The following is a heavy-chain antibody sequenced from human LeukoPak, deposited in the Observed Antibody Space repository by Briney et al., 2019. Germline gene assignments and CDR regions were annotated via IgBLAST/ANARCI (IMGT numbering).Heavy chain of an antibody. D-gene: IGHD2-2*01. CDR1: GGSITGHY. Sequence: SETLSLTCTVSGGSITGHYWSWLRQSPGKGLEWVGYVYYSGSTNCNPSLKSRVTISVDTSKNQFSLKLSSVTAADTAMYYCARELGCSSSRCYSDNWFDPWGQGTLVTVSS. J-gene: IGHJ5*02. V-gene: IGHV4-59*11. CDR2: VYYSGST. CDR3: ARELGCSSSRCYSDNWFDP.